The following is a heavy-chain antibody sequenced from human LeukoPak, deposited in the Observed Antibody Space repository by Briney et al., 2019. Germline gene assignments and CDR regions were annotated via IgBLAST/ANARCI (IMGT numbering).Heavy chain of an antibody. J-gene: IGHJ4*02. CDR1: GFTFSSYA. Sequence: GGSLRLSCAASGFTFSSYAMHWVRQAPGKGLEWVAVISYDGSNKYYADSVKGRFTISRDNSKNTLHLQMNSLRAEDTAVYYCAREMNVDSGSYSFDYWGQGTLVTVSS. V-gene: IGHV3-30*04. CDR3: AREMNVDSGSYSFDY. CDR2: ISYDGSNK. D-gene: IGHD1-26*01.